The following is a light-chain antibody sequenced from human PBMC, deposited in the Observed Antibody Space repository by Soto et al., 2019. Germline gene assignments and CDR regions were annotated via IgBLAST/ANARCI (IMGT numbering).Light chain of an antibody. J-gene: IGKJ5*01. CDR3: QQYDNIPIT. V-gene: IGKV1-33*01. Sequence: DIQMTQSPSSLSASVGDRVTITCQASQDISNYLKWYQQKPGKAPTTLVYGASNLEKGVPSRFSGSGSGTDFTSTISSLQPEDIATYYCQQYDNIPITFGQGTRLEIK. CDR1: QDISNY. CDR2: GAS.